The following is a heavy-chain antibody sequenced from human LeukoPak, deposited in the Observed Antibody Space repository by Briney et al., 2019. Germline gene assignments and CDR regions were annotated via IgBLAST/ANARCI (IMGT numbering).Heavy chain of an antibody. D-gene: IGHD6-19*01. V-gene: IGHV3-21*01. CDR3: ARAREQWLVLGPDY. CDR2: ISSSSSYI. Sequence: PGRSLRLSCTVSGFTFSRYGMNWVRQAPGKGLEWVSSISSSSSYIYYADSVKGRFTISRDNAKNSLYLQMNSLRAEDTAVYYCARAREQWLVLGPDYWGQGTLVTVSS. CDR1: GFTFSRYG. J-gene: IGHJ4*02.